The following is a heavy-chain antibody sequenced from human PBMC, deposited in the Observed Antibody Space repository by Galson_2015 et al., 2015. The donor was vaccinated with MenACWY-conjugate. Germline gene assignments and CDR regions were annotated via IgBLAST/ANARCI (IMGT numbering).Heavy chain of an antibody. CDR3: ARHPPGGRGMDV. CDR2: ISPGDSET. J-gene: IGHJ6*02. V-gene: IGHV5-51*01. Sequence: QSGAEVKKPGESLKISCKGSGYTFPTYWIGWVRQLPGKGLEWMGLISPGDSETRYSPAFQGQVTISADKSISTAYVQWGSLQASDAAMYYCARHPPGGRGMDVWGQGTTVTVSS. CDR1: GYTFPTYW. D-gene: IGHD1-26*01.